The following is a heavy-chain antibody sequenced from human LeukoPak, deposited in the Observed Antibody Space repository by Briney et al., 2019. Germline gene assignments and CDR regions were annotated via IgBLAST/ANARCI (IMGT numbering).Heavy chain of an antibody. D-gene: IGHD3-22*01. CDR1: GYTFTSYG. J-gene: IGHJ4*02. Sequence: ASVKVSCKASGYTFTSYGISWVRQAPGQGLEWMGWISAYNGNTNYAQKLQGRVTMTTDTSTSTAYMELRSLRSDDTAVYYCARMMGDWYYYDSSGYSSWGQGTLVTVSS. CDR2: ISAYNGNT. V-gene: IGHV1-18*01. CDR3: ARMMGDWYYYDSSGYSS.